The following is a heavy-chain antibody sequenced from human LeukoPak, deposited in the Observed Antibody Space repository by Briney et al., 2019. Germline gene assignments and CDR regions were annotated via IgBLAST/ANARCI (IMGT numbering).Heavy chain of an antibody. J-gene: IGHJ5*02. D-gene: IGHD3-10*01. CDR1: GGSISSYY. V-gene: IGHV4-4*07. CDR2: IYTSGST. Sequence: SETLSLTCTVSGGSISSYYWSWIRQAAGKGLEYIGRIYTSGSTNYNPSLKSRVTMSVDTSKNQFSLRLSSVNAADTAVYFCAREGTSGGLNWLDPWGQGTLVTVSS. CDR3: AREGTSGGLNWLDP.